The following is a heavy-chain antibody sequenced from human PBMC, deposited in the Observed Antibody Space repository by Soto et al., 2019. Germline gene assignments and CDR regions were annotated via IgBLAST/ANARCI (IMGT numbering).Heavy chain of an antibody. CDR3: AKAADCSSTSCYPEYFQH. D-gene: IGHD2-2*01. V-gene: IGHV3-23*01. CDR1: GFTFSSYA. Sequence: GGSLRLSCAASGFTFSSYAMSWVRQAPGKGLEWVSAISGSGGSTYYADSVKGRFTISRDNAKNTLYLQMNSLRAADTAVYYCAKAADCSSTSCYPEYFQHWGQGTLVTVSS. J-gene: IGHJ1*01. CDR2: ISGSGGST.